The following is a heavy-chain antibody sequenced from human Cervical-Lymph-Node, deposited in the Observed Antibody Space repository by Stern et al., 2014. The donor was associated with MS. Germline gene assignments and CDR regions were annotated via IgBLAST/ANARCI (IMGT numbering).Heavy chain of an antibody. CDR1: GIAFSGYA. V-gene: IGHV3-30*04. CDR3: ARQDQRLVTFDN. CDR2: ISYDGTSI. D-gene: IGHD6-13*01. Sequence: QVQLEESGGRVVQPGRSLRLSCAASGIAFSGYAMHWVRQAPGKGLEWVAFISYDGTSIYYTDAVRGRFTISRDNSKTTLYLQLSSLRPEDTAVYYCARQDQRLVTFDNWGQGTLVTVSS. J-gene: IGHJ4*02.